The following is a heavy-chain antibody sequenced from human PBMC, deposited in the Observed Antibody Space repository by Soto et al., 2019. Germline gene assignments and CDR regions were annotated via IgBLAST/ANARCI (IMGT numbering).Heavy chain of an antibody. CDR3: ARIIITMVRGVIHLYYFDY. V-gene: IGHV3-7*05. Sequence: GGSLRLSCAASGFTFSSYWMSWVRQAPGKGLEWVANIKQDGSEKYYVDSVKGRFTISRDNAKNSLYLQMNSLRAEDTAVYYCARIIITMVRGVIHLYYFDYWGQGTLVTVSS. CDR2: IKQDGSEK. CDR1: GFTFSSYW. D-gene: IGHD3-10*01. J-gene: IGHJ4*02.